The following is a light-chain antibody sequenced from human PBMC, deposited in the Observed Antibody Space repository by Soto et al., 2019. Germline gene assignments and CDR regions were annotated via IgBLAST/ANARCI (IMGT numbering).Light chain of an antibody. V-gene: IGKV3-11*01. Sequence: EIVLTQSPATLSLSPGARATLSCRASQSVRRYLAWYQQRRGQAPRILIYDASNRATGIPARFSGSGSGTDFTLTISSLEPEDFAVYYCQQRSNWPPFTFGPGTQVEMK. CDR1: QSVRRY. CDR3: QQRSNWPPFT. CDR2: DAS. J-gene: IGKJ3*01.